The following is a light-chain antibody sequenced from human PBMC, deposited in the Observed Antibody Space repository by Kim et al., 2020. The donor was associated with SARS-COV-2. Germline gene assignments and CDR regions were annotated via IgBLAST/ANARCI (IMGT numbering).Light chain of an antibody. CDR3: QQYGSSPRT. CDR2: GAF. Sequence: EIVLTQSPGTLSLSPGERATLSCRASQSVSSSYLAWYQQKPGQAPILLIYGAFNRATGIPDRFSGSGSGTDFTLTISRLEPEDFAVYYCQQYGSSPRTFDQGTKVDIK. V-gene: IGKV3-20*01. CDR1: QSVSSSY. J-gene: IGKJ1*01.